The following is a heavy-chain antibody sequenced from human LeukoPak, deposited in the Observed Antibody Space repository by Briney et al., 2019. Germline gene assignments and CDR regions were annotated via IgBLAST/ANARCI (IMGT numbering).Heavy chain of an antibody. Sequence: GGSLRLSCAASGLRFRNYGMHWVRQAPGKGLEWVAVIWYDGSNQYYVDSVKGRFTISRDNSKNTLYLQMNSLRAEDTAVYYCARGFGGSYMNYYYGMDVWGQGTTVTVSS. J-gene: IGHJ6*02. CDR3: ARGFGGSYMNYYYGMDV. V-gene: IGHV3-33*01. CDR1: GLRFRNYG. D-gene: IGHD1-26*01. CDR2: IWYDGSNQ.